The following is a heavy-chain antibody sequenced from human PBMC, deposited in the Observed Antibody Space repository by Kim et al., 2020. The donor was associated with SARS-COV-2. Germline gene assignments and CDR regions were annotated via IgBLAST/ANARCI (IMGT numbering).Heavy chain of an antibody. J-gene: IGHJ6*02. V-gene: IGHV5-10-1*01. CDR3: ARHVSGYGDVGMDV. Sequence: SQSFQGHVNITADKSISTAYLQWSSLKASDTAMYYCARHVSGYGDVGMDVWGQGTTVTVSS. D-gene: IGHD4-17*01.